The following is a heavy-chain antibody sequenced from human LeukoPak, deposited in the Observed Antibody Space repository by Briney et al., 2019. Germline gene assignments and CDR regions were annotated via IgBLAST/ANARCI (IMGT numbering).Heavy chain of an antibody. J-gene: IGHJ4*02. Sequence: GGSLRLSCAASGFTLRSHAMSWVRQAPGKGLEWVSAISSSGGSTYYAYSVKGRFTISRDTSKNTVHLQMNSLRAEDTAVYYCAKEETTGVTPGADYWGQGTLVTVSS. V-gene: IGHV3-23*01. D-gene: IGHD4-23*01. CDR1: GFTLRSHA. CDR3: AKEETTGVTPGADY. CDR2: ISSSGGST.